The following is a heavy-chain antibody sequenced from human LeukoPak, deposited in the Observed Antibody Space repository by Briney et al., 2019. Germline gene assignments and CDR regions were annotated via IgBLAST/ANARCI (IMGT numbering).Heavy chain of an antibody. CDR1: GLTFSGYS. CDR3: ARDRCSGGRCYSLSVGHMDV. CDR2: ISSSSTTI. D-gene: IGHD2-15*01. Sequence: GGSLRLSCAASGLTFSGYSMNWVRQAPGKGLEWVSYISSSSTTIYYADSVKGRFTISRDNAKNSLYLQMNSLRAEDTALYYCARDRCSGGRCYSLSVGHMDVWGKGTTVTVSS. J-gene: IGHJ6*03. V-gene: IGHV3-48*01.